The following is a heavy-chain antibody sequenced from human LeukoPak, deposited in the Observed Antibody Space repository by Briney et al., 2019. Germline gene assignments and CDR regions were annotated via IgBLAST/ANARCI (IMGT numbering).Heavy chain of an antibody. J-gene: IGHJ6*02. Sequence: PSETLSLTCTVSGDSISRYYGSCIRQPPGKGLEWGGYIYYRGSTNYNPSLKSRVTISVDTSKNQFSLKLSSVTAADTAVYYCAREYTEQDCSGGSCYYYYGMDVWGQGTTVTVSS. CDR1: GDSISRYY. V-gene: IGHV4-59*01. D-gene: IGHD2-15*01. CDR3: AREYTEQDCSGGSCYYYYGMDV. CDR2: IYYRGST.